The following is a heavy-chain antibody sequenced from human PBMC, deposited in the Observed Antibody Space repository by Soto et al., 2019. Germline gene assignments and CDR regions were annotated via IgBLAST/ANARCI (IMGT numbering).Heavy chain of an antibody. CDR1: GFTFSSYS. Sequence: PGGSLRLSCAASGFTFSSYSMRWVRQAPGKGLEWVSGFRTGGDDATTYYADSAKGRFTISRDNSKNMLSLQMNSLIAADTAIYYCAKKANSGPGSQYFDNWGQGTLVTVSS. CDR2: FRTGGDDATT. J-gene: IGHJ4*02. V-gene: IGHV3-23*01. D-gene: IGHD3-10*01. CDR3: AKKANSGPGSQYFDN.